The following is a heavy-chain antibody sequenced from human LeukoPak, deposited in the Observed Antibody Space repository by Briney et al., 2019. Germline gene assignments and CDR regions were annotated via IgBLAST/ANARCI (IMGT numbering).Heavy chain of an antibody. CDR1: AGSINTYF. Sequence: SKTLSLTCTVSAGSINTYFWTWVRQPAGKGLEWIGRISDSGTTYYNPSLESRGTISLDTSNNQFFLKVTSVTAADMAVYYCARGSELTKTSGHYSFDYWGQGTLVSVSS. D-gene: IGHD4-11*01. CDR3: ARGSELTKTSGHYSFDY. CDR2: ISDSGTT. V-gene: IGHV4-4*07. J-gene: IGHJ4*02.